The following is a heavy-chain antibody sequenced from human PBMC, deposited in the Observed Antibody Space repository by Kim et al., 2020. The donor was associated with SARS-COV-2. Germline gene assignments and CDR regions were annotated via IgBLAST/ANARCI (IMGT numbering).Heavy chain of an antibody. CDR3: ARVALGSSSWYWFDP. CDR2: IISTTNYT. J-gene: IGHJ5*02. CDR1: GFTFSDYY. Sequence: GGSLRLSCAASGFTFSDYYMSWIRQAPGKGLEWVSYIISTTNYTWYADSVKGRFAISRDNAKNSLYLQMNSLRAEDTAVYYCARVALGSSSWYWFDPWGQGTRVTVSS. V-gene: IGHV3-11*05. D-gene: IGHD6-13*01.